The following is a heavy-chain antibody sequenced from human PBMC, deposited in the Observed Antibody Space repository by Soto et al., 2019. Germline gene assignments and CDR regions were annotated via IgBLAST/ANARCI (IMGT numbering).Heavy chain of an antibody. CDR1: GFTVSSNY. V-gene: IGHV3-53*02. D-gene: IGHD6-6*01. CDR2: IYSGGST. CDR3: ARDLSSSSNPFAY. Sequence: EVQLVETGGGLIQPGGSLRLSCAASGFTVSSNYMSWVRQAPGKGLEWVSVIYSGGSTYYADSVKGRFTISRDNSKNTLYLQMNSLRAEDTAVYYCARDLSSSSNPFAYWGQGTLVTVSS. J-gene: IGHJ4*02.